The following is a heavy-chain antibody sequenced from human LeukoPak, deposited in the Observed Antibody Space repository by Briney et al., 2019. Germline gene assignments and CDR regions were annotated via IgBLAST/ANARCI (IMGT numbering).Heavy chain of an antibody. Sequence: PSETLSLTCTVSGGSISSGDYYWSWMRQPPGKGLEWIGYIYYSGSTYYNPSLKSRVTISVDTSKNQFSLKLSSVTAADTAVYYCARVSVSQLPLKVKWIHKPEAVDYWGQGTLVTVSS. CDR3: ARVSVSQLPLKVKWIHKPEAVDY. J-gene: IGHJ4*02. D-gene: IGHD5-18*01. CDR2: IYYSGST. CDR1: GGSISSGDYY. V-gene: IGHV4-30-4*01.